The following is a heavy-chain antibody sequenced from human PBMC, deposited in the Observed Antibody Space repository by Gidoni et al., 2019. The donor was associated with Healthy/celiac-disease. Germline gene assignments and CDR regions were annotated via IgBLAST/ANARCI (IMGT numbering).Heavy chain of an antibody. D-gene: IGHD3-3*01. V-gene: IGHV1-46*03. J-gene: IGHJ6*02. CDR3: ARDEGEYDFWSGYYTYYYYGMDV. Sequence: VQLVQSGAEVKKPGASVKVSCKASGYTFTSYYMHWVRQAPGQGLEWMGISNPSGGSTSYAQKFQGRVTMTRDTSTSTVYMELSSLRSEDTAVYYCARDEGEYDFWSGYYTYYYYGMDVWGQGTTVTVSS. CDR2: SNPSGGST. CDR1: GYTFTSYY.